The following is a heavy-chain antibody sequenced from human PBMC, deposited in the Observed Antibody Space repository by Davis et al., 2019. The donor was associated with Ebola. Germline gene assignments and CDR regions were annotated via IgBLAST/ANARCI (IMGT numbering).Heavy chain of an antibody. CDR2: IKEDASEK. V-gene: IGHV3-7*01. D-gene: IGHD3-16*01. CDR3: ARVGSKGSAYFDY. J-gene: IGHJ4*02. CDR1: GFTFSSYW. Sequence: PGGSLRLSCAASGFTFSSYWMSWVRQAPGKGLEWVANIKEDASEKHYVDSVKGRFTISRDNAKNSLYLQMNSLRAEDTAVYYCARVGSKGSAYFDYWGQGTLVTVSS.